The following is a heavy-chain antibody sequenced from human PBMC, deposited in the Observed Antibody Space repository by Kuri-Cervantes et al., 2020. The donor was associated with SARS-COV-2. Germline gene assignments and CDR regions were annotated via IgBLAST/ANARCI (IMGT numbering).Heavy chain of an antibody. D-gene: IGHD4/OR15-4a*01. Sequence: GGSLRLSCAASGFTFSSYGMHWVRQAPGKGLEWVAVIWYDGSNKYYADSVKGRFTISRDNSKNTLYLQMNSLRAEDTAVYYCARARGASYYFDYWGQGTLVTVSS. V-gene: IGHV3-33*01. J-gene: IGHJ4*02. CDR1: GFTFSSYG. CDR3: ARARGASYYFDY. CDR2: IWYDGSNK.